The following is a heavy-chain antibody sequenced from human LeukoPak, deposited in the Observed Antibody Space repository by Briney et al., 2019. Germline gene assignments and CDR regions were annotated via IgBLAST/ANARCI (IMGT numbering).Heavy chain of an antibody. CDR3: ASSPGCPDYYYGMDV. Sequence: ASVTVSCMASGYTFTGYYMHWVRQVPGQGLAWMGCINPNSGGKNYAQKFQGRVTMTRDTSISTAYMELSRLRSDDTAVYYCASSPGCPDYYYGMDVWGQGTTVTVSS. J-gene: IGHJ6*02. CDR2: INPNSGGK. CDR1: GYTFTGYY. V-gene: IGHV1-2*02.